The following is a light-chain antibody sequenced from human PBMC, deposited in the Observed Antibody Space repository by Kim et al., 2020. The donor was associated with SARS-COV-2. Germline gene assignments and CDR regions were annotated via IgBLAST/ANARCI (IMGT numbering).Light chain of an antibody. CDR3: QKYNAAPRT. J-gene: IGKJ1*01. Sequence: DIQMTQSPSSLSASVGDRVTITCRASQGISNSVAWYQQKPGNVPKVLIYDASALHSGVPSRFSGSGSGTDFTLTISSLQPEDVATYYCQKYNAAPRTFGQGTKVDIK. V-gene: IGKV1-27*01. CDR2: DAS. CDR1: QGISNS.